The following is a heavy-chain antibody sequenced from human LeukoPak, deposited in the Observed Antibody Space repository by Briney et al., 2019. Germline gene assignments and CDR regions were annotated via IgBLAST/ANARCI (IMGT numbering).Heavy chain of an antibody. V-gene: IGHV1-46*01. Sequence: ASVKVSCKASGYTFTSYYMHWVRQAPGQGLEGMGIINPSGGSTSYAQKFQGRVTMTRDTSTSTVYMELSSLRSEDTAVYYCARDGEGITMIVDGPAFDIWGQGTMVTVSS. CDR3: ARDGEGITMIVDGPAFDI. CDR1: GYTFTSYY. CDR2: INPSGGST. D-gene: IGHD3-22*01. J-gene: IGHJ3*02.